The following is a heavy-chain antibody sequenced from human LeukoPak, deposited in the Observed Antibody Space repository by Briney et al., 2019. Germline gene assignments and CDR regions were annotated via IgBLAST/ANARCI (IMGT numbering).Heavy chain of an antibody. D-gene: IGHD3-22*01. CDR3: ARKSGSSGYPFDY. CDR1: GFSFSSYS. Sequence: PGGSLRLSCAASGFSFSSYSMNWVRQAPGKGLEWVSYITSSSNAIYYADSVKGRFTTSRDDAKNSLYLQMNSLRAEDTAVYYCARKSGSSGYPFDYWGQGILVSVSS. CDR2: ITSSSNAI. V-gene: IGHV3-48*04. J-gene: IGHJ4*02.